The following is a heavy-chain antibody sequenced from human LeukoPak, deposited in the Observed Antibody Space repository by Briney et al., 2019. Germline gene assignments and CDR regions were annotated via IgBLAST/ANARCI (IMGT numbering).Heavy chain of an antibody. Sequence: PSETLSLTCSVSGDSMSHYYWSWIRQPPGKGLEWIGYIHYLGSTKYNPSLKSRLTISVDTSKSHFSLRLTSVTAADTATYYCARTGTTFFDYWGQGSLVTVSS. V-gene: IGHV4-59*01. D-gene: IGHD1-7*01. CDR3: ARTGTTFFDY. CDR1: GDSMSHYY. CDR2: IHYLGST. J-gene: IGHJ4*02.